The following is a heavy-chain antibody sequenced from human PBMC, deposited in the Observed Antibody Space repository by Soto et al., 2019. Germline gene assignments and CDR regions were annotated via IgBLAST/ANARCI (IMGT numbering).Heavy chain of an antibody. J-gene: IGHJ6*02. Sequence: GGSLRLSCAASGFTFSSYAMHWVRQAPGKGLEWVAVISYDGSNKYYADSVKGRFTISRDNSKNTLYLQMNSLRAEDTAVYYCAKDSRIAVASDYYYYGMDVWGQGTTVTVSS. D-gene: IGHD6-19*01. CDR2: ISYDGSNK. V-gene: IGHV3-30-3*01. CDR3: AKDSRIAVASDYYYYGMDV. CDR1: GFTFSSYA.